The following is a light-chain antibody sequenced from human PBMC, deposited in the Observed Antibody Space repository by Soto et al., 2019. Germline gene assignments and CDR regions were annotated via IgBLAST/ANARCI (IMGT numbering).Light chain of an antibody. Sequence: DILMTQSPSSLSASVGDRVTITCRASQRISTYINWYQQRPGKAPKLLIYAASSLQSGVPSRFSGSGSGTEFTLTISSLQREDLATYYCQQTYSTPRSYVQGTKLEIK. CDR2: AAS. J-gene: IGKJ2*01. CDR1: QRISTY. V-gene: IGKV1-39*01. CDR3: QQTYSTPRS.